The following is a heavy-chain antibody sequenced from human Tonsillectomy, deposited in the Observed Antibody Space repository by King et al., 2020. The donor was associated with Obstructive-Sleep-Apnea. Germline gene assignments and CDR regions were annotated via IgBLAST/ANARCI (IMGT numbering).Heavy chain of an antibody. Sequence: VQLQESGPGLVKPSETLSLTCTVSGYSISSGYYWGWIRPPPGKGLEWIGSIYHSGSTYYNPSLKSRVTISVDTSKNQFSLKLSSVTAADTAVYYCARDMGRDCSSTSCYGNWFDPWGQGTLVTVSS. CDR3: ARDMGRDCSSTSCYGNWFDP. CDR1: GYSISSGYY. D-gene: IGHD2-2*01. J-gene: IGHJ5*02. CDR2: IYHSGST. V-gene: IGHV4-38-2*02.